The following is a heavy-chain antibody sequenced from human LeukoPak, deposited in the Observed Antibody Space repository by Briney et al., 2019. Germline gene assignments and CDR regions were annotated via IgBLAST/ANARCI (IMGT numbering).Heavy chain of an antibody. Sequence: GASVKVSCKASGYTFTSYDINWVRQATGQGLEWMGWMNPNSGNTGYAQKFQGRVTMTRNTSISTAYMELSSLRSEDTAVYCCAVFPSEAYYYYYYMDVWGKGTTVTVSS. J-gene: IGHJ6*03. D-gene: IGHD3-10*01. CDR2: MNPNSGNT. CDR3: AVFPSEAYYYYYYMDV. CDR1: GYTFTSYD. V-gene: IGHV1-8*01.